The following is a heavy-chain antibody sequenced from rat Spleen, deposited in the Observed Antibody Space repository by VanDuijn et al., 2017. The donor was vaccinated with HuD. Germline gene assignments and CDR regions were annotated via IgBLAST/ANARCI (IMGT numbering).Heavy chain of an antibody. CDR1: GFTFSNYY. V-gene: IGHV5-27*01. D-gene: IGHD1-6*01. Sequence: EVQLVESGGDLVQPGRSLKLSCAASGFTFSNYYMAWVRLAPTKGLEWVAFISTGGRSTYYRDSVKGRFTISRDNAKSTLYLQMDSLRSEDTATYYCARRKMYTTDYYFDYWGQGVMVTVSS. J-gene: IGHJ2*01. CDR2: ISTGGRST. CDR3: ARRKMYTTDYYFDY.